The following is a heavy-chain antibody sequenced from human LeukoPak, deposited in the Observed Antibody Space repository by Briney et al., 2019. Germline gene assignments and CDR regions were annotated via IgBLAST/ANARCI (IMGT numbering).Heavy chain of an antibody. CDR3: TREYSSSLWAFDI. CDR2: IDSSGTTI. J-gene: IGHJ3*02. CDR1: GFIFGDFN. V-gene: IGHV3-48*04. Sequence: GGSLRLSCAASGFIFGDFNMKWVRQAPGRGLEWVSHIDSSGTTIYYADSVKGRFTISRDNAKNSLHLQMNSLRGEDTAVYYCTREYSSSLWAFDIWAKGQWSPSLQ. D-gene: IGHD6-13*01.